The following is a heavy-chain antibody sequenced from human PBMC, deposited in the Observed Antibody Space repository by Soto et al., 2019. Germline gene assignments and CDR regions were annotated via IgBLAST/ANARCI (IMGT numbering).Heavy chain of an antibody. V-gene: IGHV4-4*02. J-gene: IGHJ3*01. CDR1: GDSISNDNW. CDR3: ARNGWYSLDL. D-gene: IGHD6-19*01. CDR2: IYHSGAT. Sequence: QVQLQESGPGLVKPSGTLSLTCAVSGDSISNDNWWSWVRQPPGKGLEWIGEIYHSGATYYNPSLTSRITISVDRSKNQFSLGLTSMTAADTAVYFCARNGWYSLDLWGQGAMVTVSS.